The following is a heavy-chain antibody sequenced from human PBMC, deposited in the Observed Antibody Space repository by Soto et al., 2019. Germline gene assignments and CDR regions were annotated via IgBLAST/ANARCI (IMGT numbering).Heavy chain of an antibody. CDR2: ISYDGSNK. Sequence: GGSLRLSCAASGFTFSSYAMHWVRQAPGKGLEWVAVISYDGSNKYYADSVKGRFTISRDNSKNTLYLQMNSLRAEDTAVYYYARDSNSSGYHVVDWGQGTLVTVSS. J-gene: IGHJ4*02. CDR1: GFTFSSYA. CDR3: ARDSNSSGYHVVD. V-gene: IGHV3-30-3*01. D-gene: IGHD3-22*01.